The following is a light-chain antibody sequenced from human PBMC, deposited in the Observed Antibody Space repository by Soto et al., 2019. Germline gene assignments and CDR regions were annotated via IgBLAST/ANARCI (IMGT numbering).Light chain of an antibody. CDR2: DAS. J-gene: IGKJ4*01. CDR1: HDINNY. CDR3: QQYDNLPT. V-gene: IGKV1-33*01. Sequence: DIQMTQSPSSLSASVGNRVTITCRASHDINNYLSWYQQKPGKAPKLLIYDASNLERGVPSRFSGSGYGTDFTFTISSLQPEDIATYYCQQYDNLPTFGGGTKVDIK.